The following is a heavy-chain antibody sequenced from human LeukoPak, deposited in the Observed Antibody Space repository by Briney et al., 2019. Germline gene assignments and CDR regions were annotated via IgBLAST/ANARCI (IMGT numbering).Heavy chain of an antibody. CDR3: ARKYYDILTGFDY. D-gene: IGHD3-9*01. CDR2: IYYSGST. Sequence: PSETLSLTCTVSGGSISSGGYYWSWIRQHPGKGLEWIGYIYYSGSTYYNPSLKSRVTISVDTSKNRFSLKLSSVTAADTAVYYCARKYYDILTGFDYWGQGTLVSVSS. J-gene: IGHJ4*02. CDR1: GGSISSGGYY. V-gene: IGHV4-31*03.